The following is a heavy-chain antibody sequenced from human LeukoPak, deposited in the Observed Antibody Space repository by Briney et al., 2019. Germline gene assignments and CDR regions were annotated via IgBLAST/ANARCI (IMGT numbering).Heavy chain of an antibody. Sequence: PGGSLRLSCAASGFTFSKYWMLWVRQAPGKGLESVSRINTDGTVTTYADSVKGRSTVSRDNADNTMFPQMNSVRDEDTAVYYCATKQWLAPPPDSWGQGTPVTVSS. CDR2: INTDGTVT. J-gene: IGHJ4*02. CDR3: ATKQWLAPPPDS. V-gene: IGHV3-74*01. D-gene: IGHD6-19*01. CDR1: GFTFSKYW.